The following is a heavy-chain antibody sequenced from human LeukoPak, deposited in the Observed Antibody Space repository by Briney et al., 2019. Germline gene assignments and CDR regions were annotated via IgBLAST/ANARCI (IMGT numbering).Heavy chain of an antibody. CDR1: VYTFTSYD. CDR3: ARAPEWGKANYYYYMDV. J-gene: IGHJ6*03. Sequence: ASVTVSFKASVYTFTSYDINWVRQAPGQGLEWMGWMNPNSGNTGYAQKFQGRVTMTRNTSISTAYMELSSLRSEDTAVYYCARAPEWGKANYYYYMDVWGKGTTVTVSS. CDR2: MNPNSGNT. V-gene: IGHV1-8*01. D-gene: IGHD1-26*01.